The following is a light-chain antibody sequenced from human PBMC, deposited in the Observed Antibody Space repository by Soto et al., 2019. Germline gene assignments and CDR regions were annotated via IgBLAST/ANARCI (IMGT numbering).Light chain of an antibody. CDR1: QSISSS. J-gene: IGKJ1*01. Sequence: DIQMTQSPSTLSASVGDRITITCRASQSISSSLAWYQQKPGKAPKLLIYMASNLQSGVPSRFGGSGSGTEFTLTISSLQPDDFATYYCQQYNSYPTFGQGTKVDIK. CDR2: MAS. CDR3: QQYNSYPT. V-gene: IGKV1-5*03.